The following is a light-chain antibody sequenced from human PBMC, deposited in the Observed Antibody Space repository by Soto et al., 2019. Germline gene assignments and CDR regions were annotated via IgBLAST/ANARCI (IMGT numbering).Light chain of an antibody. Sequence: QLVLTQPPSVSGAPGQRVTISCTGSTSNIGAGYEVHWYQQVPGTAPKLLVSGHNNRPAEVPDRFFGSKSGTSASLTITGLLAEDEADYYCQSFDSSLGGSGVFGGGTKL. V-gene: IGLV1-40*01. J-gene: IGLJ3*02. CDR3: QSFDSSLGGSGV. CDR1: TSNIGAGYE. CDR2: GHN.